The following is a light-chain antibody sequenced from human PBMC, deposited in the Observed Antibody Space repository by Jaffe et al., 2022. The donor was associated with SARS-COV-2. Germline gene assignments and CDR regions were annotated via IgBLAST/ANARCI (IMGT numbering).Light chain of an antibody. Sequence: QSALTQPASVSGSPGQSITISCSGTSSDIGGYKSVSWYQHHPGKAPKLIIYEVINRPSGVPDRFSGSKSDNTASLTISGLQAEDEADYYCSSFARSNSWVFGGGTKVTVL. CDR2: EVI. V-gene: IGLV2-14*01. CDR3: SSFARSNSWV. CDR1: SSDIGGYKS. J-gene: IGLJ3*02.